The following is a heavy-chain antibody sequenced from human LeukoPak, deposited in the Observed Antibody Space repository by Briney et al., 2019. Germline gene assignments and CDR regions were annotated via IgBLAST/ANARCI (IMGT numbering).Heavy chain of an antibody. Sequence: SQTLSLTCTVSGGSISSGDYYWSWIRQPPGKGLEWIGYIYYSGSTYYNTSLKSRVTISVDTSKNQFSLKLSSVTAADTAVYYCARDIAVAGTGNWFDPWGQGTLVTVSS. CDR2: IYYSGST. D-gene: IGHD6-19*01. V-gene: IGHV4-30-4*08. CDR1: GGSISSGDYY. CDR3: ARDIAVAGTGNWFDP. J-gene: IGHJ5*02.